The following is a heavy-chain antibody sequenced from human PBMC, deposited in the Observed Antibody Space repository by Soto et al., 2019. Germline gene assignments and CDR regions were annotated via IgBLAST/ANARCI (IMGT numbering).Heavy chain of an antibody. CDR2: ISAYNGNT. J-gene: IGHJ6*02. CDR3: ARDPWGVTHPITTGMAV. D-gene: IGHD1-1*01. Sequence: ASVKVSCKASGYTFTSYGISWVRQAPGQGLEWMGWISAYNGNTNYAQKLQGRVTMTTDTSTSTAYMELRSLRSDDTAVYYCARDPWGVTHPITTGMAVWGQGTTVTAP. V-gene: IGHV1-18*01. CDR1: GYTFTSYG.